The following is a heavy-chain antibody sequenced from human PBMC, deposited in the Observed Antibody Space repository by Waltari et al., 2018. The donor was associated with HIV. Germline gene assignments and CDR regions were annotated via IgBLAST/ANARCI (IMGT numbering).Heavy chain of an antibody. D-gene: IGHD2-15*01. Sequence: EGQRVASGGGGVQPALSTATASLGRGPHLGGDALDWVRHVPGMGLEWVACIRGIGRLIAYADSVKGRFTMSRDNAKKSLVLQMSSLRPEDTAFYHCAGRMSIIVVAGGDDDFEIWGQGTKVTVSS. CDR1: GPHLGGDA. V-gene: IGHV3-9*01. J-gene: IGHJ3*02. CDR2: IRGIGRLI. CDR3: AGRMSIIVVAGGDDDFEI.